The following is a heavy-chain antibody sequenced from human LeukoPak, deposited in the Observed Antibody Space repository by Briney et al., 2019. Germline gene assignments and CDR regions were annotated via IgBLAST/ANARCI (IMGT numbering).Heavy chain of an antibody. J-gene: IGHJ4*02. V-gene: IGHV4-59*08. CDR2: IHYSGTT. CDR1: GGSISTYY. Sequence: SETLSLTCTVSGGSISTYYWSWVRQPPGKGLEWIGYIHYSGTTNYNPSLKNRVTISLDTSKNQFSLNLSSVTAADTAVYYCARMGGYSGYATHWGRGTLVTVSS. CDR3: ARMGGYSGYATH. D-gene: IGHD5-12*01.